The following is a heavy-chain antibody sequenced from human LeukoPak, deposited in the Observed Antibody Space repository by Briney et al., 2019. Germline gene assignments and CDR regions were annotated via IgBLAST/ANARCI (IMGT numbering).Heavy chain of an antibody. CDR3: ARADGYYYGMDV. J-gene: IGHJ6*02. CDR2: IYYSGST. V-gene: IGHV4-59*01. D-gene: IGHD5-24*01. Sequence: SETLSLTCTVSGGSISSYYWSWIRQPPGKGLEWIWYIYYSGSTNYNPSLKSRVTISVDTSKNQFSLKLSSVTAADTAVYYCARADGYYYGMDVWGQGTTVTVSS. CDR1: GGSISSYY.